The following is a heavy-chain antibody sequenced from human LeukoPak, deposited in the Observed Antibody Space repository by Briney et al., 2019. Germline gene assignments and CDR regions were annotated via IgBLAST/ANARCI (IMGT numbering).Heavy chain of an antibody. CDR3: ARDPLVYM. Sequence: GGSLRLSCAASGFTFSSYWMSWVRQAPGKGLEWVANIKQDGSEKYYVDSVKGRFTISRDNSKNTVYLQMNSLSAEDTAVYYCARDPLVYMWGQGSLVTVSS. J-gene: IGHJ4*02. V-gene: IGHV3-7*01. D-gene: IGHD2-2*02. CDR1: GFTFSSYW. CDR2: IKQDGSEK.